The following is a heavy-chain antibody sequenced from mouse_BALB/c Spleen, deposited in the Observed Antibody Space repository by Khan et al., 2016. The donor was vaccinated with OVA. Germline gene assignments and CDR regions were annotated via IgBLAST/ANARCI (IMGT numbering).Heavy chain of an antibody. CDR3: ARQPGYYGRSFYLDN. D-gene: IGHD1-1*01. CDR2: ISSGGSYT. Sequence: EVELVESGGDLVKPGGSLKLSCAASGFTFSSYGMSWVRQTPDKRLEWVATISSGGSYTYYPDSVKGRFTISRDNAKNPLYLAMSGLKDEDTAMYYGARQPGYYGRSFYLDNWGQGTTLTVSS. J-gene: IGHJ2*01. V-gene: IGHV5-6*01. CDR1: GFTFSSYG.